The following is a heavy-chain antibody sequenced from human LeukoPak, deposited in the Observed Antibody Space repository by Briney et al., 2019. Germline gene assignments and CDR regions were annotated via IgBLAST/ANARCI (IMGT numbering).Heavy chain of an antibody. CDR3: ARILESLADAFDI. Sequence: SETLSLTCTVSGYSISSGYYWGWIRQPPGKGLEWIGSIYYSGSTYYNPSLKSRVTISVDTSKNQFSLKLSSVTAADTAVYYCARILESLADAFDIWGQGTMVTVSS. J-gene: IGHJ3*02. V-gene: IGHV4-38-2*02. CDR1: GYSISSGYY. CDR2: IYYSGST.